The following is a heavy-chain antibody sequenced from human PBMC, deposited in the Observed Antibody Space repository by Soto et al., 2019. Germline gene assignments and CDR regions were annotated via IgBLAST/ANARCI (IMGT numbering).Heavy chain of an antibody. V-gene: IGHV1-18*01. Sequence: QIQLVQSGAEVKKPGASVKVSCKASGYTFSSYHITWVRQAPGQGLEWMGWISAYNGNTNYAQNLQARVPMTTDPSTSTAYMELRSLRSDGTAVYYCARDLPPVDYWGQGTLVTVSS. CDR2: ISAYNGNT. CDR1: GYTFSSYH. J-gene: IGHJ4*02. CDR3: ARDLPPVDY.